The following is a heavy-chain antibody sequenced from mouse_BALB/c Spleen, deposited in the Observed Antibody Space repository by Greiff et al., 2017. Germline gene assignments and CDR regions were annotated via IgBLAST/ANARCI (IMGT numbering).Heavy chain of an antibody. V-gene: IGHV5-6-3*01. J-gene: IGHJ4*01. CDR1: GFTFSSYG. D-gene: IGHD2-14*01. CDR2: INSNGGST. CDR3: ARDTYYRYDDAMDY. Sequence: EVQVVESGGGLVQPGGSLKLSCAASGFTFSSYGMSWVRQTPDKRLELVATINSNGGSTYYPDSVKGRFTISRDNAKNTLYLQMSSLKSEDTAMYYCARDTYYRYDDAMDYWGQGTSVTVSS.